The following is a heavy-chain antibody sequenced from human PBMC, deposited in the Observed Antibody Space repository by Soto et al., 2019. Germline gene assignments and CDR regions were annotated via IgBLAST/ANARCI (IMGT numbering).Heavy chain of an antibody. D-gene: IGHD6-19*01. Sequence: GGSLRLSCAASAFTFSSYGMHWDRQAPGKRLARVAVISYDGSNKYYADSMKGRFTISRDNSKNTLYLQMNSLRAEDTAVYYCANSAVAHYHYYYIDVWGKGTTVTVSS. CDR1: AFTFSSYG. CDR2: ISYDGSNK. V-gene: IGHV3-30*18. J-gene: IGHJ6*03. CDR3: ANSAVAHYHYYYIDV.